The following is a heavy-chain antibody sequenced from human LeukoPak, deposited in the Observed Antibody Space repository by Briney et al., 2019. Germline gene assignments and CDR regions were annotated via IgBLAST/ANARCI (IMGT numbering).Heavy chain of an antibody. Sequence: GGSLKLSCSASGLTFSVSAIHWVRQASGKGLEWVGRIKTKADNYATAYAASVKGRFTISRDDSTNTAYLQMNSLKTEDTAVYYCTHPAYYYNVDVWGKGTTVTVSS. J-gene: IGHJ6*04. CDR2: IKTKADNYAT. V-gene: IGHV3-73*01. CDR1: GLTFSVSA. D-gene: IGHD6-25*01. CDR3: THPAYYYNVDV.